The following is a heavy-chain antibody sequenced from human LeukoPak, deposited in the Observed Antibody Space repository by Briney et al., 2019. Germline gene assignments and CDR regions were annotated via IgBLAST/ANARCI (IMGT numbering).Heavy chain of an antibody. J-gene: IGHJ4*02. D-gene: IGHD3-16*01. CDR3: AGGGAKTPFDY. Sequence: SGGSLRLSCAASGFTVSSNYMSWVRQAPGKGLEWVSVIYSGGSTYYAVSVKGRFTIYRDNSKNTLYLQMNSLRAEDTAVYYCAGGGAKTPFDYWGQGTLVTVSS. V-gene: IGHV3-53*01. CDR2: IYSGGST. CDR1: GFTVSSNY.